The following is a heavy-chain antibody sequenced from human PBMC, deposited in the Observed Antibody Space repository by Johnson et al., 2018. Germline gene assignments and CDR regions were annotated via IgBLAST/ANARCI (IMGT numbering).Heavy chain of an antibody. CDR1: GFTFSSYS. Sequence: EVQLVESGGGLVKPGGSLRLSCAASGFTFSSYSMNWVRQAPGKGLEWVSSISSSSSYIYYADSLKGRFTISRDNAKNSLYLQMNSLRAEDTAVYYCARDRWELGGVRAFDIWGQGTMVTVSS. CDR2: ISSSSSYI. V-gene: IGHV3-21*01. J-gene: IGHJ3*02. D-gene: IGHD1-26*01. CDR3: ARDRWELGGVRAFDI.